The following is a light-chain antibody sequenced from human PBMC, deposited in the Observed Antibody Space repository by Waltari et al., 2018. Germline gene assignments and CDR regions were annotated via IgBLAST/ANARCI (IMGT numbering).Light chain of an antibody. Sequence: AIRMTQSPSSLSASTGDRVTITCRASQSVSTYLAWYQQKPGKAPKLLIYAASTLQRGVPLRFSGSGSGTDFTLSISCLQAEDFATYYCQQDYDYPRSFGQGTKVEIK. CDR2: AAS. CDR1: QSVSTY. J-gene: IGKJ1*01. CDR3: QQDYDYPRS. V-gene: IGKV1-8*01.